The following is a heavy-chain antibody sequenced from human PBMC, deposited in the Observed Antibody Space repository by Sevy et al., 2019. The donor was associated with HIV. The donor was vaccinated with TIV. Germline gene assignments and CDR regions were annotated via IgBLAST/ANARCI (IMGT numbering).Heavy chain of an antibody. D-gene: IGHD1-26*01. CDR1: GFNFGSHA. CDR2: ISSDGNSQ. CDR3: ARDLISGSYSQSLDY. V-gene: IGHV3-30*04. Sequence: GGSLRLSCAASGFNFGSHAMHWVRQAPGKGLDWVAVISSDGNSQYSADSVKGRFTISRDNSKNTLYRQMDSLRVEDTAVYYCARDLISGSYSQSLDYWGQGTLVTVSS. J-gene: IGHJ4*02.